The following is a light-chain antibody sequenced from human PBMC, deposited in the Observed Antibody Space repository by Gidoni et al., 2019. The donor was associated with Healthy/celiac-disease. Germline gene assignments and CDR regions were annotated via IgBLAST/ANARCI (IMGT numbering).Light chain of an antibody. CDR3: QQSYSTPPT. Sequence: DIQMTQSPSSLSASVVDRVTINCRASQSISSYLNLYKQKPGKAPKLLIYDASILQSGVPSRFSGSGSGTDFTLTISSLQPEDFATYYCQQSYSTPPTFGPXTKVDIK. J-gene: IGKJ3*01. CDR2: DAS. V-gene: IGKV1-39*01. CDR1: QSISSY.